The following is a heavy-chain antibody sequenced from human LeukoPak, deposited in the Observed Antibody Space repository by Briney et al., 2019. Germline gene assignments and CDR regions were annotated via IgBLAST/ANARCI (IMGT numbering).Heavy chain of an antibody. CDR1: GYTFTGYY. CDR2: INPNSGGT. CDR3: ARDQGDYYGSGSYPSNRFDY. J-gene: IGHJ4*02. D-gene: IGHD3-10*01. V-gene: IGHV1-2*02. Sequence: ASVKVSCKASGYTFTGYYMHWVRQAPGQGLEWMGWINPNSGGTNYAQKFQGRVTMTRDTSISTAYMELSRLRSDDTAVYYCARDQGDYYGSGSYPSNRFDYWGQGTLVTVSS.